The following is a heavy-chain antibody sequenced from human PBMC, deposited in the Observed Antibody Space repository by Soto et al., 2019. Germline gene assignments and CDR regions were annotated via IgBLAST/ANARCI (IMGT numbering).Heavy chain of an antibody. D-gene: IGHD6-19*01. CDR1: CGSISSYY. Sequence: PSETLSLTCTVSCGSISSYYWSWIRQPPGKGLEWIGYIYYSGSTNYNPSLKSRVTISVDTSKNQFSLKLSSVTAADTAVYYCATTPLPGIAVAGKGLTFDYWGQGTLVTVSS. CDR2: IYYSGST. J-gene: IGHJ4*02. V-gene: IGHV4-59*01. CDR3: ATTPLPGIAVAGKGLTFDY.